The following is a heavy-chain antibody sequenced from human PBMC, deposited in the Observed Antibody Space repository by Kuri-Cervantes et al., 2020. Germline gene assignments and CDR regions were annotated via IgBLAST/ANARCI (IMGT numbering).Heavy chain of an antibody. CDR2: IYHSGST. V-gene: IGHV4-59*12. CDR3: ARADPLRYFDY. CDR1: GGSISSYY. J-gene: IGHJ4*02. Sequence: SETLSLTCTVSGGSISSYYWSWIRQPPGKGLEWIGYIYHSGSTNYNPSLKSRVTISVDTSKNQFSLKLSSVTAADTAVYYCARADPLRYFDYWGQGTLVTVSS.